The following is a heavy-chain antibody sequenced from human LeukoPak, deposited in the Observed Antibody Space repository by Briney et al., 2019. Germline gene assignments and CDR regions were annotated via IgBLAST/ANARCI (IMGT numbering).Heavy chain of an antibody. CDR3: ARGLLSYYGSGSYYNLYYFDY. Sequence: SETLSLTCTVSGGSISSSSYYWSWIRQPAGKGLEWIGRIYTSGSTNYNPSLKSRVTMSVDTSKNQFSLKLSSVTAADTAVYYCARGLLSYYGSGSYYNLYYFDYWGQGTLVTVSS. CDR2: IYTSGST. CDR1: GGSISSSSYY. D-gene: IGHD3-10*01. J-gene: IGHJ4*02. V-gene: IGHV4-61*02.